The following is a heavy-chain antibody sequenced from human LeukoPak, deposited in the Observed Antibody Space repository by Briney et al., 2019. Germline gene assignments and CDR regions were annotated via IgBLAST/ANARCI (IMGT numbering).Heavy chain of an antibody. CDR3: AKGLDYDILTGDAFDI. J-gene: IGHJ3*02. Sequence: GGSLRLSCAASAFTFSNYGMHWVRQAPGKGLEWVAFIRYDGINKYYADSVKGRFTISRDNSKNTLYLQMNSLRAEDTAVYYCAKGLDYDILTGDAFDIWGQGTMVTVSS. CDR1: AFTFSNYG. D-gene: IGHD3-9*01. V-gene: IGHV3-30*02. CDR2: IRYDGINK.